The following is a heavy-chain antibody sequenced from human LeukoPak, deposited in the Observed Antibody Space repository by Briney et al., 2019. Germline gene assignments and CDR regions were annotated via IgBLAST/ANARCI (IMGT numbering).Heavy chain of an antibody. Sequence: SVKVSCKASGGTFSSYATNWVRQAPGQGLEWMGRIITISGTANYAQKFQGRVTITTDETTSTAHMELSSLRSDDTAVYYCARADTAMAPYAFDIWGQGTMVTVSS. D-gene: IGHD5-18*01. CDR3: ARADTAMAPYAFDI. J-gene: IGHJ3*02. V-gene: IGHV1-69*05. CDR1: GGTFSSYA. CDR2: IITISGTA.